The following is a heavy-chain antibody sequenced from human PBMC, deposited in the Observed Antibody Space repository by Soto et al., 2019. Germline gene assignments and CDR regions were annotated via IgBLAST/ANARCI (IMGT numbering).Heavy chain of an antibody. V-gene: IGHV3-23*01. J-gene: IGHJ4*02. D-gene: IGHD1-7*01. CDR3: ARAPNWNYESGYFDY. CDR2: MSGSGGST. CDR1: GFTFTNYA. Sequence: GGSLRLSCAASGFTFTNYAMSWVRQAPGEGLEWVSSMSGSGGSTYYADSVKGRFTISRDNSRNTLYLQMNSLRAEDTAVYYCARAPNWNYESGYFDYWGQGTLVTVSS.